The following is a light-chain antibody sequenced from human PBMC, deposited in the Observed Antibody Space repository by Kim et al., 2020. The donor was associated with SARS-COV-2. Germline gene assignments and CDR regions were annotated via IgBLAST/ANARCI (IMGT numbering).Light chain of an antibody. CDR1: KLGDKY. CDR2: QDN. J-gene: IGLJ2*01. CDR3: QAWDNSKVV. V-gene: IGLV3-1*01. Sequence: SYELTQPPSVSVSPRQTASITCSGDKLGDKYACWYQQKPGQSPVLVIYQDNKRPSGIPERFSGSNSGNTATLTISGTQAMDEADYYCQAWDNSKVVFGGGTQLTV.